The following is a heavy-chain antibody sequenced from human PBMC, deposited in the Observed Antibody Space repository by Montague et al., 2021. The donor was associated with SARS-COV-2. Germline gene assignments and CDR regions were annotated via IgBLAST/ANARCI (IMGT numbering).Heavy chain of an antibody. CDR3: AHKSAMFTASYFDY. CDR2: IYWDDDK. D-gene: IGHD5-18*01. CDR1: GFSLSTSGVG. V-gene: IGHV2-5*02. J-gene: IGHJ4*02. Sequence: PELVKPTKTLTLTCTFSGFSLSTSGVGVGWIRQPPGKALEWLALIYWDDDKRYSPSLKSRLTITKDTSKNQVVLTMTNMDPVDTATYYCAHKSAMFTASYFDYWGQGTLVTVSS.